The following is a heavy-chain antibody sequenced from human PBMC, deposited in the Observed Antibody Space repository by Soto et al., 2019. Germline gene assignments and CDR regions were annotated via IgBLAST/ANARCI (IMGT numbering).Heavy chain of an antibody. V-gene: IGHV4-31*03. CDR1: GGSISSGGYH. Sequence: QVQLQESGPGLVRSSQTLSLTCTVSGGSISSGGYHWNWIRQHPGKGLEWIGNIYYSGSTYYNPSLKSRVTISIDTSKNHFSLKLSSVTAADTAVYYCARDVWPYYFDYWGQGTLVTVSS. D-gene: IGHD2-21*01. CDR3: ARDVWPYYFDY. J-gene: IGHJ4*02. CDR2: IYYSGST.